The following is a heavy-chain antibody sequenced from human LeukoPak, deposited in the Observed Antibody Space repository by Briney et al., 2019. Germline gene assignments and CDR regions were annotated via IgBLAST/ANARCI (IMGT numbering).Heavy chain of an antibody. CDR3: AKDRIVVVVAAKDPNYGMDV. V-gene: IGHV3-21*04. CDR1: GFTFSSYT. CDR2: ISSSSNYI. J-gene: IGHJ6*02. D-gene: IGHD2-15*01. Sequence: GGSLRLSCAASGFTFSSYTMNWVRQAPGKGLEWVSSISSSSNYIYYADSVKGRFTISRDNAKNTLYLQMNSLRAEDTAVYYCAKDRIVVVVAAKDPNYGMDVWGQGTTVTVSS.